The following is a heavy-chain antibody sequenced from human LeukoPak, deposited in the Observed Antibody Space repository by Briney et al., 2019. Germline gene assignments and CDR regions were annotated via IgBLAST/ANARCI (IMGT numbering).Heavy chain of an antibody. CDR2: ISSSGSTI. D-gene: IGHD1-14*01. CDR3: AKPARTDAFDI. Sequence: GGSLRLSCAASGFTFSDYYMSWIRQAPGKGLEWVSYISSSGSTIYYADSVKGRFTISRDNAKNSLYLQMNSLRAEDTAVYYCAKPARTDAFDIWGQGTMITVSS. J-gene: IGHJ3*02. CDR1: GFTFSDYY. V-gene: IGHV3-11*01.